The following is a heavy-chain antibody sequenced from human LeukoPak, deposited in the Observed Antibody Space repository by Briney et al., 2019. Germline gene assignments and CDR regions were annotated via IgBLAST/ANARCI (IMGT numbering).Heavy chain of an antibody. J-gene: IGHJ4*02. CDR2: IYYSGST. CDR1: GFTFSSYS. V-gene: IGHV4-30-4*08. Sequence: LRLSCAASGFTFSSYSMNWVRQPPGKGLEWIGYIYYSGSTYYNPSLKSRVTISVDTSKNQFSLKLSSVTAADTAVYYCARAPTAPYDSPFDYWGQGTLVTVSS. CDR3: ARAPTAPYDSPFDY. D-gene: IGHD3-3*01.